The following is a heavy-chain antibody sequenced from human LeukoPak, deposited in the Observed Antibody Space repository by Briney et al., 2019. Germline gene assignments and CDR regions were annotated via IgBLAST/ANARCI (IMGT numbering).Heavy chain of an antibody. V-gene: IGHV1-69*04. D-gene: IGHD3-22*01. J-gene: IGHJ4*02. CDR1: GYTFTSYG. CDR2: IIPILGIA. Sequence: SVKVSCKASGYTFTSYGISWVRQAPGQGLEWMGRIIPILGIANYAQKFQGRVTITADKSTSTAYMELSSLRSEDTAVYYCARDQSRYYDSSGYSMSDYWGQGTLVTVSS. CDR3: ARDQSRYYDSSGYSMSDY.